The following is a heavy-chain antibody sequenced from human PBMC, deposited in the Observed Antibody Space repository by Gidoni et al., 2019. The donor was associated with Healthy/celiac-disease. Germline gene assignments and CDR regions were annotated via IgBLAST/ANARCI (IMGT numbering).Heavy chain of an antibody. CDR3: ARDDSYGRYYFDY. Sequence: QVQLLESGGGVVQPGSSLSLSCAASGFPFSSYGLHWVRQAPGKGLEWVAVIWYDGSNKYYADSVKGRFTISRDNSKNTLYLQMNSLRAEDTAVYYCARDDSYGRYYFDYWGQGTLVTVSA. V-gene: IGHV3-33*01. CDR1: GFPFSSYG. D-gene: IGHD5-18*01. J-gene: IGHJ4*02. CDR2: IWYDGSNK.